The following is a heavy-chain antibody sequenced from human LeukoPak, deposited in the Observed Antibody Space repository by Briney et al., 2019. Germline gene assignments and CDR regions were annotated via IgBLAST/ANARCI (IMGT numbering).Heavy chain of an antibody. D-gene: IGHD6-13*01. CDR2: IVVGSGNT. V-gene: IGHV1-58*01. CDR1: GFTFTSSA. Sequence: GASVKVSCKASGFTFTSSAVQWVRQARGQRLEWIGWIVVGSGNTNYAQKFQERVTITRDMSTSTAYMELSSLRSEDTAVYYCAASGAAAGSYYYMDVWGKGTTVTVSS. J-gene: IGHJ6*03. CDR3: AASGAAAGSYYYMDV.